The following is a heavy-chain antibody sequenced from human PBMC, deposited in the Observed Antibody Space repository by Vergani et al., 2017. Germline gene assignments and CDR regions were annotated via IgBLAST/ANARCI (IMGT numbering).Heavy chain of an antibody. Sequence: QVQLVQSGAEVKKPGASVKVSCKASGYTFTSYDINWVRQATGQGLEWMGWMNPNSGNTNYAKKLQGRVTMTTDTSTSTAYMELRRLRSDDTAVYYCARDFGDSYTSSVYWGQGTLVTVSS. J-gene: IGHJ4*02. V-gene: IGHV1-8*01. CDR2: MNPNSGNT. CDR3: ARDFGDSYTSSVY. CDR1: GYTFTSYD. D-gene: IGHD5-24*01.